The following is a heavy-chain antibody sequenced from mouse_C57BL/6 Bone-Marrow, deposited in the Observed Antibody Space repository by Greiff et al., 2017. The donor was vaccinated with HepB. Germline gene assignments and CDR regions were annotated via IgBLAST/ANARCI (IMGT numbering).Heavy chain of an antibody. J-gene: IGHJ4*01. Sequence: QVQLQQPGAELVKPGASVKLSCKASGYTFTEYSIHWVKQRSGQGLEWIGWFYPGSGSIKYNEKFKDKATMTADKSSSTAYMELSRLTSEDSAVYYCARHPNSAGYGYAMDYWGQGTSVTVSS. CDR2: FYPGSGSI. CDR1: GYTFTEYS. D-gene: IGHD3-2*02. V-gene: IGHV1-62-2*01. CDR3: ARHPNSAGYGYAMDY.